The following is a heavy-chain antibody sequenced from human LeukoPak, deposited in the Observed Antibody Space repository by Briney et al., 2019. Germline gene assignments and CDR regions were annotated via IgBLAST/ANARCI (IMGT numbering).Heavy chain of an antibody. D-gene: IGHD3-3*01. Sequence: PSETLSLTCAVYGGSFSGYYWSWLRQPPGKGLEWIGEINHSGSTNYNPSLKSRVTISVDTSKNQFSLKLSSVTAADAAVYYCARHNNYDFWSGYYLDYWGQGTLVTVSS. CDR3: ARHNNYDFWSGYYLDY. J-gene: IGHJ4*02. CDR1: GGSFSGYY. V-gene: IGHV4-34*01. CDR2: INHSGST.